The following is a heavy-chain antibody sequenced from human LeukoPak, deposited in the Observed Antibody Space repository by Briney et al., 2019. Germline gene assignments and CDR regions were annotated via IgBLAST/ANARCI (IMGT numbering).Heavy chain of an antibody. V-gene: IGHV3-48*04. J-gene: IGHJ6*03. CDR3: VRDPSYGSSWYYYMDV. D-gene: IGHD6-13*01. Sequence: GGSLRLSCAASESTFVRYAMNWVRQAPGKGLEWVSYISSSSFKIGYADSVKGRFTISRDNSKNSLYLQMDSLRVEDTAVYYCVRDPSYGSSWYYYMDVWGKGTTVTVSS. CDR1: ESTFVRYA. CDR2: ISSSSFKI.